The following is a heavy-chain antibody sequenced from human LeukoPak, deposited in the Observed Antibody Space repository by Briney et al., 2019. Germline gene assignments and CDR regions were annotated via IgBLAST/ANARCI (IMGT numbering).Heavy chain of an antibody. CDR3: ARDRFIAAAGAYYYYMDV. D-gene: IGHD6-13*01. V-gene: IGHV4-59*12. CDR2: IFYSGTT. Sequence: PSETLSLTCTVSGGSISSYYWSWIRQPPGKGLEWIGFIFYSGTTNYNPSLKSRVTISVDTSKNQFSLKLSSVTAADTAVYYCARDRFIAAAGAYYYYMDVWGKGITVTISS. J-gene: IGHJ6*03. CDR1: GGSISSYY.